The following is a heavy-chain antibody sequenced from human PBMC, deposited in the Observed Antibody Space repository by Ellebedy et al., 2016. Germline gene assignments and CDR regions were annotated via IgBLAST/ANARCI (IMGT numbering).Heavy chain of an antibody. V-gene: IGHV4-34*01. Sequence: SETLSLTXAVYGGSFSGYYWNWIRQPPGKGLEWIGEINHSGSTNYIPSLKSRVTISGDTSKNQFSLKLSSVTAADTAMYYCARARPAAGTYYFDYWGQGTLVTVSS. J-gene: IGHJ4*02. CDR1: GGSFSGYY. CDR3: ARARPAAGTYYFDY. CDR2: INHSGST. D-gene: IGHD6-13*01.